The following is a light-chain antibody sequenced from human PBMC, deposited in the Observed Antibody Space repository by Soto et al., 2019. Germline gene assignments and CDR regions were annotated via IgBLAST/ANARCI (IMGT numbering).Light chain of an antibody. Sequence: QSVLAQPPSASGSPGQSVTITCTGTNSDVGTYNYVSWYQQHAGKAPKLMIYEVSQRPSGVPDRFSGSKSGNTASLTVSGLQAEDEADYYCGSYVGSKSFVFGGGTKVTVL. CDR1: NSDVGTYNY. CDR3: GSYVGSKSFV. CDR2: EVS. V-gene: IGLV2-8*01. J-gene: IGLJ3*02.